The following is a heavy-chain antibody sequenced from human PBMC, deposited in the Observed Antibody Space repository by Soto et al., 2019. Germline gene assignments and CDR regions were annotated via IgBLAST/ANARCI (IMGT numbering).Heavy chain of an antibody. CDR3: ARSTYSVYAYYFDY. Sequence: ASVKVSCKASGYTFTGYYMHWVRQAPGQGLEWMGWINPNSGGTNYAQKFQGWVTMTRDTSISTAYMELSRLRSDDTAVYYCARSTYSVYAYYFDYWGQGTLVTVSS. V-gene: IGHV1-2*04. CDR2: INPNSGGT. CDR1: GYTFTGYY. J-gene: IGHJ4*02. D-gene: IGHD5-12*01.